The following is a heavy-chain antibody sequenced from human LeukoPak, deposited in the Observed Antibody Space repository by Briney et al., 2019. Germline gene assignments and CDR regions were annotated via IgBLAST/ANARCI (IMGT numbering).Heavy chain of an antibody. CDR2: ISGSGGST. V-gene: IGHV3-23*01. CDR1: ESPLTTFA. Sequence: GGSLGPSWPPPESPLTTFAMGWARQPPGKGREWASAISGSGGSTYYADSVKGRFTISRDNSKNTLYLQMNSLRAEDTAVYYCAKDRDSSSWFDYWGQGTLVTVSS. CDR3: AKDRDSSSWFDY. D-gene: IGHD6-13*01. J-gene: IGHJ4*02.